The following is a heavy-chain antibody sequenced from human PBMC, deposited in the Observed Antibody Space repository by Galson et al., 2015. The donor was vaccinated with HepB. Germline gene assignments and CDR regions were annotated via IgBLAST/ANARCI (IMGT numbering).Heavy chain of an antibody. Sequence: ASVKVSCKASGYTFTSYDINWVRQATGQGLEWMGWMNPNSDHTTYAQKFQGRLSMTRNTSISTAYMELSSLRSEDTALYNCAIRGPAGAGEDSSGSCLGAWGQGALVTVSS. J-gene: IGHJ5*02. D-gene: IGHD2-15*01. CDR3: AIRGPAGAGEDSSGSCLGA. V-gene: IGHV1-8*01. CDR2: MNPNSDHT. CDR1: GYTFTSYD.